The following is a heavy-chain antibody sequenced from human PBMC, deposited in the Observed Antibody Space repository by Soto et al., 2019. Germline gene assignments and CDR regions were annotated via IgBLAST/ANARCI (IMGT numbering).Heavy chain of an antibody. Sequence: QVQLVQSGAEVKKPGSSVKVSCKASGGTFSSYTISWVRQAPGQGLEWMGRIIPILGIANYAQKFQGRVTITADKSTSTAYMELSSLRSEDTAVHYCARDSYYGSGDDAFDIWGQGTMVTVSS. CDR3: ARDSYYGSGDDAFDI. D-gene: IGHD3-10*01. V-gene: IGHV1-69*08. CDR2: IIPILGIA. CDR1: GGTFSSYT. J-gene: IGHJ3*02.